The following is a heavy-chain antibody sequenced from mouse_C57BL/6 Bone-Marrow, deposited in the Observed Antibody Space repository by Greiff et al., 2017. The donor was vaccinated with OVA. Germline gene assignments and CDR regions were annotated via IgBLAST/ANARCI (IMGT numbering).Heavy chain of an antibody. CDR1: GYTFTDYY. V-gene: IGHV1-26*01. CDR3: ARRITTVVATPDY. J-gene: IGHJ2*01. Sequence: VQLQQSGPELVKPGASVKISCKASGYTFTDYYMNWVKQSHGKSLEWIGDINPNNGGTSYNQKFKGKATLTVDKSSSTAYMELRSLTSEDSAVYYGARRITTVVATPDYWGQGTTLTVSS. CDR2: INPNNGGT. D-gene: IGHD1-1*01.